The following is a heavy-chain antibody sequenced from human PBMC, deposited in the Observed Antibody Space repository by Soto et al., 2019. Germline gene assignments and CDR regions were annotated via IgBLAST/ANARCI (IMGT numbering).Heavy chain of an antibody. D-gene: IGHD3-9*01. CDR1: GFTFSSYG. J-gene: IGHJ4*02. Sequence: GGSLRLSCAASGFTFSSYGMHWVRQAPGKGLEWVAVIWYDGSNKYYADSVKGRFTISRDNSKNTLYLQMNSLRAEDTAVYYCTYLHYDILTGSIWHYFDYWGQGTLVTVSS. CDR2: IWYDGSNK. V-gene: IGHV3-33*01. CDR3: TYLHYDILTGSIWHYFDY.